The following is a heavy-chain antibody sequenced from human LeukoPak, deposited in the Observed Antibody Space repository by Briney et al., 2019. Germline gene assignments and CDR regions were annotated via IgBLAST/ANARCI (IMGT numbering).Heavy chain of an antibody. CDR3: ARVQQPFDY. CDR2: INHSGST. J-gene: IGHJ4*02. Sequence: PSESLSLTCAVYGGSFSGYYWSWIRQPPGKGLEWIGEINHSGSTNYNPSLKSRVTISVDTSKNQFSLKLSSVTAADTAVYYCARVQQPFDYWGQGTLVTVSS. CDR1: GGSFSGYY. V-gene: IGHV4-34*01. D-gene: IGHD6-13*01.